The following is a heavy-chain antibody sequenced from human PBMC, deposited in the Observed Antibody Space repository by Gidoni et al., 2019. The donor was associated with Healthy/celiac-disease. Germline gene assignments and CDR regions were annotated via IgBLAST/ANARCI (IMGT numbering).Heavy chain of an antibody. CDR2: ISYDGSNK. CDR3: ARNLALMGAQGGHDAFDI. V-gene: IGHV3-30-3*01. J-gene: IGHJ3*02. D-gene: IGHD1-26*01. Sequence: QVQLVESGGGVVQPGRSLRRSCAASGFTFSSYPTHGVRPAPGKGLEGVAVISYDGSNKYDAASVTGRFTSSRDNSKTTLYLQMHSLRAEDPAVYYCARNLALMGAQGGHDAFDIWGQGTMVTVSS. CDR1: GFTFSSYP.